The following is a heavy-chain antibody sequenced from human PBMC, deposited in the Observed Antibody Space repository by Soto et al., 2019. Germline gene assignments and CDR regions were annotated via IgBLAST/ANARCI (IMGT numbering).Heavy chain of an antibody. CDR2: MSPSSGNT. Sequence: QVQLVQSGAEVEKPGASVKVSCQASGYKFNTYDINWVRQATGQGLEWMGWMSPSSGNTGYAQKFQGRVTMTRDTSVSTAHMELNSLTSDDTAVYYCARGITQGYDYWGQGTPVTVSS. D-gene: IGHD1-20*01. J-gene: IGHJ4*02. V-gene: IGHV1-8*02. CDR1: GYKFNTYD. CDR3: ARGITQGYDY.